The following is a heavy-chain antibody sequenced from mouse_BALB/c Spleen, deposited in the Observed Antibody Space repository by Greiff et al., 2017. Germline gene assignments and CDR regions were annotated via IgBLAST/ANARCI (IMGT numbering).Heavy chain of an antibody. Sequence: VKLLESGPELVKPGASVRISCKASGYTFTSYYIHWVKQRPGQGLEWIGWIYPGNVNTKYNEKFKGKATLTADKSSSTAYMQLSSLTSEDSAVYFCARGGLWWYFDVWGAGTTVTVSS. CDR2: IYPGNVNT. V-gene: IGHV1S56*01. CDR3: ARGGLWWYFDV. J-gene: IGHJ1*01. D-gene: IGHD1-3*01. CDR1: GYTFTSYY.